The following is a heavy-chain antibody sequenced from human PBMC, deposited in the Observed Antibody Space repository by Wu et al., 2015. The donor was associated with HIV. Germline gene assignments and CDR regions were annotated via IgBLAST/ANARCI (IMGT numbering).Heavy chain of an antibody. D-gene: IGHD3-9*01. CDR3: ARVPTYYDILTGYFPFDY. CDR1: GYTFTSYG. V-gene: IGHV1-18*01. J-gene: IGHJ4*02. CDR2: ISAYNGNT. Sequence: QVQLVQPGAEVKKPGASVKVSCKASGYTFTSYGISWVRQAPGQGLEWMGWISAYNGNTNYAQKLQGRVTMTTDTSTSTAYMELRSLRSDDTAVYYCARVPTYYDILTGYFPFDYWGQGTLVTVSS.